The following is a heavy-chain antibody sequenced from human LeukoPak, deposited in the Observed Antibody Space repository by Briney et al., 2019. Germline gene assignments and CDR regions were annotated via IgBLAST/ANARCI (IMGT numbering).Heavy chain of an antibody. CDR1: GFTFRNHW. V-gene: IGHV3-74*03. CDR2: ISSDGSST. CDR3: ARDQRVTGRPDIDY. D-gene: IGHD6-6*01. Sequence: GGSLRLSCAASGFTFRNHWMDWVRQTPGKGLVWVSRISSDGSSTTYADSVKGRFTISRDNAKNTLYLQMNNLRAEDTAMYYCARDQRVTGRPDIDYWGQGTLVIVSS. J-gene: IGHJ4*02.